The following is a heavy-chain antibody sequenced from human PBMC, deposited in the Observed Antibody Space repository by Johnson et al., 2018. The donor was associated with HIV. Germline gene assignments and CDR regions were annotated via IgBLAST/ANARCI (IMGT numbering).Heavy chain of an antibody. V-gene: IGHV3-66*03. CDR2: ISWDGGST. J-gene: IGHJ3*02. CDR1: GFTVGSNS. Sequence: VQLVESGGGLIQPGGSLRLSCAASGFTVGSNSMTWVRHAPGKGLEWVSLISWDGGSTYYADSVKGRFTISRDNSKNTLYLQMNSLRAEDTAVYYCARDGWGSRGWDDAFDIWGQGTMVTVSS. CDR3: ARDGWGSRGWDDAFDI. D-gene: IGHD6-19*01.